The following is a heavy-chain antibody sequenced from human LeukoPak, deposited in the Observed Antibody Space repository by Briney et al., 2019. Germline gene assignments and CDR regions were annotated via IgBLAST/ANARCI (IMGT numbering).Heavy chain of an antibody. V-gene: IGHV4-39*07. J-gene: IGHJ4*02. CDR1: GGSISSSSYY. D-gene: IGHD6-13*01. CDR3: ARVPSYSTRDY. Sequence: PSETLSLTCTVSGGSISSSSYYWGWIRQPPGKGLEWIGSIYHSGSTYYNPSLKSRVTISVDTSKNQFSLKLSSVTAADTAVYYCARVPSYSTRDYWGQGTLVTVSS. CDR2: IYHSGST.